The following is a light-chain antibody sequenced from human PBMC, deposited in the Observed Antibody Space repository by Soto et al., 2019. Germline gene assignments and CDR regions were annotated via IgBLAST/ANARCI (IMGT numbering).Light chain of an antibody. V-gene: IGLV1-44*01. CDR2: SNN. Sequence: SALNQPPSASGTTGQRVTISFSGNSSNIGSNTVNWYQQLPGSAPKLLIYSNNQRPSGVPDRFSGSKSGTSASLAISGLQSEDEADYYCAAWDDSLNGYVFGTGTKVTVL. CDR1: SSNIGSNT. CDR3: AAWDDSLNGYV. J-gene: IGLJ1*01.